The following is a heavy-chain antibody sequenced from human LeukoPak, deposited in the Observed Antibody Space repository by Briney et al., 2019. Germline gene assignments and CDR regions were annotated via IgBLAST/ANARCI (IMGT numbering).Heavy chain of an antibody. V-gene: IGHV1-2*02. Sequence: ASVTVSCKASGYTFTGYYMHWVRQAPRQGLEWMGWINPNSGGTNYAQKFQGRVTMTRDTSISTAYMELSSLRSDDTAVYYCGRYSGSYCLDCWGQGTLVTVSS. J-gene: IGHJ4*02. CDR3: GRYSGSYCLDC. D-gene: IGHD1-26*01. CDR2: INPNSGGT. CDR1: GYTFTGYY.